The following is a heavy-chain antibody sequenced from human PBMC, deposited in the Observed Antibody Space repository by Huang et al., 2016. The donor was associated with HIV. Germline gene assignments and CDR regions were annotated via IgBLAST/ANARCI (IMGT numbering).Heavy chain of an antibody. J-gene: IGHJ3*02. Sequence: EVQLVESGGGLVRPGGSLTLSCAASGFTFSDYSMSWVRQAPGKGLEWVSHISCSSTYIYYVDSVKGRFASSRDNAKNLLFLQMNSLRAEDTALYYCARRYNWNYVAHGFDIWGQGTMVTVSS. CDR1: GFTFSDYS. D-gene: IGHD1-7*01. CDR3: ARRYNWNYVAHGFDI. V-gene: IGHV3-21*06. CDR2: ISCSSTYI.